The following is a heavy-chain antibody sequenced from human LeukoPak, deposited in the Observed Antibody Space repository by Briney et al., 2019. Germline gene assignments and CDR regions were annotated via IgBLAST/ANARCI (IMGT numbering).Heavy chain of an antibody. CDR1: GGSISSSSYY. J-gene: IGHJ5*02. Sequence: PSETLSLTCTVSGGSISSSSYYWSWIRQSPGKGLEWIAEISQNGDSNYNMSLKSRVTISVDTSKNQFSLKLSSVTAADTAVYYCARGRLSHTVTRNNWFDPWGQGTLVTVSS. D-gene: IGHD4-17*01. CDR3: ARGRLSHTVTRNNWFDP. V-gene: IGHV4-39*07. CDR2: ISQNGDS.